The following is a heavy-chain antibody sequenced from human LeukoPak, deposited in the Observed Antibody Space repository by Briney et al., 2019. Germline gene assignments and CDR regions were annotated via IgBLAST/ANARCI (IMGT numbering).Heavy chain of an antibody. J-gene: IGHJ1*01. CDR2: INHSGST. Sequence: SETLSLTCAGYGGSFSGYYWSWIRQPPGKGLEWIGEINHSGSTNYNPSLKSRVTISVDTSKNQFSLKLSSVTAADTAVYYCARGIRRSQYLQHWGQGTLVTVSS. CDR3: ARGIRRSQYLQH. V-gene: IGHV4-34*01. CDR1: GGSFSGYY. D-gene: IGHD1-14*01.